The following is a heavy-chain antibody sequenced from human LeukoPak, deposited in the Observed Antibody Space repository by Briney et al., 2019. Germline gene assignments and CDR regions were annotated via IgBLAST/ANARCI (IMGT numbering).Heavy chain of an antibody. D-gene: IGHD3-22*01. CDR2: IYYSGST. V-gene: IGHV4-31*03. CDR1: GGSISSGGYS. J-gene: IGHJ5*02. CDR3: ARDSGYYDSSLSWFDP. Sequence: SQTLSLTCTVSGGSISSGGYSWSWIRQHPGKGLEWIGYIYYSGSTYYNPSLKSRVTISVDTSKNQFSLKLSSVTAADTAVYYCARDSGYYDSSLSWFDPWGQGTLVTVSS.